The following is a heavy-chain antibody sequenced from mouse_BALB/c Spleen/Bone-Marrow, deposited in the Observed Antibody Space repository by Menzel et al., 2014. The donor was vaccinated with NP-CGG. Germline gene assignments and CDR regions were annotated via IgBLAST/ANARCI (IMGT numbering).Heavy chain of an antibody. CDR1: GYAFTDYL. Sequence: QVQLQQSGAELVRPGTSVKSCKASGYAFTDYLMEWLKQRPGQGLEWIGVINPGSGSTNYNEKFKDKATLTADKSSSTAYMQLSSLTSDDSAVYFCARYDGYFDYWGQGTILTVSS. CDR3: ARYDGYFDY. V-gene: IGHV1-54*01. CDR2: INPGSGST. J-gene: IGHJ2*01. D-gene: IGHD2-3*01.